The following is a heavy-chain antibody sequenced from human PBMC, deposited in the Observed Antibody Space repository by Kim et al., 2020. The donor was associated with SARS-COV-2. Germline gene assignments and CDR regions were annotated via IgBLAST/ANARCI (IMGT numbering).Heavy chain of an antibody. CDR1: GASFSAFY. CDR2: IYHSGIT. J-gene: IGHJ4*02. V-gene: IGHV4-34*01. Sequence: SETLSLTCAVHGASFSAFYWTWFRQSPEKGLEWIGYIYHSGITNYNPSLKSRLTMSVDTSKNQFSLKLTSMSAADTAVYYCARGRVSAALSGFDSWGQGTLVTVSS. D-gene: IGHD6-13*01. CDR3: ARGRVSAALSGFDS.